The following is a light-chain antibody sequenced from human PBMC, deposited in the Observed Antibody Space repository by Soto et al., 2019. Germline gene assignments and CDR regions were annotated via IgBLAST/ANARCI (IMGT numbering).Light chain of an antibody. CDR1: SSDVGGYNY. V-gene: IGLV2-14*01. CDR2: DVS. J-gene: IGLJ1*01. CDR3: SSYTSSSPYV. Sequence: QSVLTHPASVSGSPGQSITISCTGTSSDVGGYNYVSWYQQHPGKAPKLMIYDVSNRPSGVSNRFSGSKSGNTASLTISGLQAEDEADYYCSSYTSSSPYVFGTGTKVTVL.